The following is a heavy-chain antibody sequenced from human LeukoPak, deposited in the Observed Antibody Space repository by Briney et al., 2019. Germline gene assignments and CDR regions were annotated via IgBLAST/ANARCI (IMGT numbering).Heavy chain of an antibody. V-gene: IGHV1-24*01. CDR3: ARVTQTDYDFDY. CDR1: GYTLTELS. J-gene: IGHJ4*02. Sequence: ASVKVSCKVSGYTLTELSMHWVRQAPGKGLEWMGGFDPEHGETIYAQKFQGRVTMTRDMSTSTVYMELSSPRSDDTAVYYCARVTQTDYDFDYWAREPWSPSPQ. D-gene: IGHD4-17*01. CDR2: FDPEHGET.